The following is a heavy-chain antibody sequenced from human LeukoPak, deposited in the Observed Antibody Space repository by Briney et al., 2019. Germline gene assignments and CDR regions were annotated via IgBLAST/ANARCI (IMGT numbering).Heavy chain of an antibody. CDR3: AKDAQRGFDYSNSLEY. V-gene: IGHV3-33*06. CDR2: IWSDGTNQ. CDR1: QFRFPFSHYG. J-gene: IGHJ4*02. D-gene: IGHD4-11*01. Sequence: GKSLTLSCVASQFRFPFSHYGMHWVRQAPGRGLEWVAVIWSDGTNQYYADSVKGRSTISRDNSKNTVYLQMNSLRAEDTAVYFCAKDAQRGFDYSNSLEYWGQGTLVTVSS.